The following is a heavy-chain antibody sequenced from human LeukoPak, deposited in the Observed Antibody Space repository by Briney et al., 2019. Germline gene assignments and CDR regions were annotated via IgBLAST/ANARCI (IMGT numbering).Heavy chain of an antibody. V-gene: IGHV3-33*01. J-gene: IGHJ4*02. Sequence: PGGSLRLSCAASGFTFSNYDMHWVRQAPGKGLEWVAVIRFDGSNKFYADSVKGRFTISRDNSKNTLYLQMNSLRAEDTAVYYCASSAGALIDCWGRGTLVTVSS. CDR1: GFTFSNYD. CDR3: ASSAGALIDC. D-gene: IGHD6-19*01. CDR2: IRFDGSNK.